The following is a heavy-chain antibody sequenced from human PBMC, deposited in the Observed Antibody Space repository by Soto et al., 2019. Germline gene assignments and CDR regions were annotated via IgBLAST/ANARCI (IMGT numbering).Heavy chain of an antibody. D-gene: IGHD5-12*01. J-gene: IGHJ5*02. CDR2: TYFRSKWYN. CDR1: GDSVSSNTAS. CDR3: AKGDNLGPKTGYAFDP. V-gene: IGHV6-1*01. Sequence: SQTLSLTCAISGDSVSSNTASWNGIRQSPSRGLEWLGRTYFRSKWYNDYAVSVKSRIIINPETSNNQFSLQLNSVTPEDAAVYFCAKGDNLGPKTGYAFDPWGQGSMVTVSP.